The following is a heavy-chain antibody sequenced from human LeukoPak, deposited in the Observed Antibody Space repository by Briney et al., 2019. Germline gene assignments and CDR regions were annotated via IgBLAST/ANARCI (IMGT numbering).Heavy chain of an antibody. CDR2: IYPGDSDT. CDR3: ARVGRKEDYYDSSGYFGY. CDR1: GYSFTSYW. J-gene: IGHJ4*02. D-gene: IGHD3-22*01. Sequence: GESLKISCKGSGYSFTSYWIGWVRQMPGKGLEWMGIIYPGDSDTRYSPSFQGQVTISADKSSSTAYLQWSSLKASDTAMYYCARVGRKEDYYDSSGYFGYWGQGTLVTVSS. V-gene: IGHV5-51*01.